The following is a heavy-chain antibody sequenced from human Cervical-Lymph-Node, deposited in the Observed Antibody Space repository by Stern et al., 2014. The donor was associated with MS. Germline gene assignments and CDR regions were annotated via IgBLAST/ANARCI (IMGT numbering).Heavy chain of an antibody. CDR3: ATQSRMHDTKGKAAFDI. Sequence: VQLEESGAEVKKPGASVKVSCKVSGYTLTELSMHWVRQAPGKGLEWMGGFDPEDGETIYAQKFQGRVTMTEDTSTDTAYMELSSLRSEDTAVYYCATQSRMHDTKGKAAFDIWGQGTMVTVSS. CDR2: FDPEDGET. V-gene: IGHV1-24*01. D-gene: IGHD1-1*01. CDR1: GYTLTELS. J-gene: IGHJ3*02.